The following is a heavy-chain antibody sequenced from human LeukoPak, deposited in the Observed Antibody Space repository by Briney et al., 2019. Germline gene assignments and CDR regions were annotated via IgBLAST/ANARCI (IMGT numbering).Heavy chain of an antibody. CDR3: AMSTSSGWHDY. V-gene: IGHV1-2*02. J-gene: IGHJ4*02. Sequence: ASVKVSCKSSDYTFSGYFIQWVRQAPGQGLEWLGWINPDSGVTNYAQNFQGRVTMTKDTSITTAYMELSGLTFDDTAVYYCAMSTSSGWHDYWGQGTLVTVSS. CDR1: DYTFSGYF. D-gene: IGHD6-19*01. CDR2: INPDSGVT.